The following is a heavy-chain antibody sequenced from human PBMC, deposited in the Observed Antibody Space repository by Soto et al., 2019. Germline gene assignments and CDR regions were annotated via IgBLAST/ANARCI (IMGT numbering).Heavy chain of an antibody. CDR3: ARVGGSRRLDY. Sequence: LRLSCAASGFTFSSYEMNWVRQAPGKGLEWVSYISSSGSTIYYADSVKGRFTISRDNAKNSLYLQMNSLRAEDTAVYYCARVGGSRRLDYWGQGTLVTVSS. D-gene: IGHD2-15*01. V-gene: IGHV3-48*03. CDR2: ISSSGSTI. J-gene: IGHJ4*02. CDR1: GFTFSSYE.